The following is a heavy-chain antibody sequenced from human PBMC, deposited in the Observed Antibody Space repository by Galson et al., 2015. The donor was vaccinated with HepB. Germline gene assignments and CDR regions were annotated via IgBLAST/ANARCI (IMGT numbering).Heavy chain of an antibody. CDR1: GFTSTTNA. CDR3: VKDFGATSSGWYSYDY. Sequence: SLRLPSADLGFTSTTNALPGVRRPPGKGLECVSAISSNGGRTYYADYVKGRFTIPRDNSKNTLYLQMSSLRAEDTAVYYCVKDFGATSSGWYSYDYWGQGTLVTVSS. V-gene: IGHV3-64D*06. CDR2: ISSNGGRT. J-gene: IGHJ4*02. D-gene: IGHD6-19*01.